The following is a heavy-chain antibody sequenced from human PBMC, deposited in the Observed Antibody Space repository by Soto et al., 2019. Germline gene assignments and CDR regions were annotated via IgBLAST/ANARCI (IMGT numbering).Heavy chain of an antibody. CDR2: IYYSGNT. Sequence: LSLTCTVSGGSVSSANYYWGWIRQPPGKGLEWIGSIYYSGNTNYNPSLNSRVTISVDTSKNQFSLRLSSVTAADTAVYYCARVSGSYYHVYYFDYWGQGTLVTVSS. D-gene: IGHD1-26*01. V-gene: IGHV4-61*01. J-gene: IGHJ4*02. CDR1: GGSVSSANYY. CDR3: ARVSGSYYHVYYFDY.